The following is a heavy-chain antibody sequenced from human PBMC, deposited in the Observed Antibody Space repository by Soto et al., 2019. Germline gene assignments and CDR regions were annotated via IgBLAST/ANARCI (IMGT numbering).Heavy chain of an antibody. Sequence: ASVKVSCKASGHTFTSCAMHWVRQAPGQRLEWMGWINAGNGNTKYSQKFQGRVTITRDTSASTAYMELSSLRSEDTAVYYCALGYCSSTSCYWMRAFDIWGQGTMVTVSS. D-gene: IGHD2-2*01. J-gene: IGHJ3*02. CDR2: INAGNGNT. CDR3: ALGYCSSTSCYWMRAFDI. CDR1: GHTFTSCA. V-gene: IGHV1-3*01.